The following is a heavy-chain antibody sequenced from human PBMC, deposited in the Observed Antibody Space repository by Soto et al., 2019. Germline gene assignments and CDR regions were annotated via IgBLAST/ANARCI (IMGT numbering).Heavy chain of an antibody. CDR3: ARDPATPTATMKDDDY. CDR2: ISAYNGNT. J-gene: IGHJ4*02. CDR1: GYTFTSYG. Sequence: ASVKVSCKASGYTFTSYGISWVRQAPGQGLEWMGWISAYNGNTNYAQKLQGRATMTTDTSTSTAYMELRSLRSDDTAVYYCARDPATPTATMKDDDYWGQGTLVTVSS. D-gene: IGHD5-18*01. V-gene: IGHV1-18*01.